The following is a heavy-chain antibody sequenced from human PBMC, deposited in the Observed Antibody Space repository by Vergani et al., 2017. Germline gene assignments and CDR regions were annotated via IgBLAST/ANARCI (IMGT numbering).Heavy chain of an antibody. Sequence: EVQLVEPGGGLIQPGGSLRLSCAASGFTVSSNYMSWVRQAPGKGLEWVSVIYSGGSTYYADSVKGRFTISRDNSKNTLYLQMNSLRAEDTAVYYCARISDYSRNFDYWGQGTLVTVSS. J-gene: IGHJ4*02. CDR2: IYSGGST. CDR1: GFTVSSNY. CDR3: ARISDYSRNFDY. D-gene: IGHD4-17*01. V-gene: IGHV3-53*01.